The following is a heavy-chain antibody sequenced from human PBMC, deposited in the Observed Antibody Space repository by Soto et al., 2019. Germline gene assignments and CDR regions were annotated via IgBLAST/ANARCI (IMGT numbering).Heavy chain of an antibody. D-gene: IGHD3-10*01. Sequence: GGSLRLSCAASGFTFDDYAMHWVRQAPGKGLEWVSGISWNSGSIGYADSVKGRFTISRDNAKNSLYLQMNSLRAEDTALYYCAAQAYYYGSGSHRYPYYCYGMDVWGQGTTVTVSS. J-gene: IGHJ6*02. CDR3: AAQAYYYGSGSHRYPYYCYGMDV. V-gene: IGHV3-9*01. CDR1: GFTFDDYA. CDR2: ISWNSGSI.